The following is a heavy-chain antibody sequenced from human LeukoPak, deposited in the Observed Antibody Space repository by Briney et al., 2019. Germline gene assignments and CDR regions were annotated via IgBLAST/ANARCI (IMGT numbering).Heavy chain of an antibody. Sequence: SVKVSCKASGGTFSSYAISWVRQAPGQGLEWMGGIIPIFGTANYAQKFQGRVTITADESTSTAYMELSSLRSEDTAVYYCARVGPEVYYDFWSGRNWFDPWAREPWSPSPQ. CDR3: ARVGPEVYYDFWSGRNWFDP. CDR1: GGTFSSYA. V-gene: IGHV1-69*13. J-gene: IGHJ5*02. D-gene: IGHD3-3*01. CDR2: IIPIFGTA.